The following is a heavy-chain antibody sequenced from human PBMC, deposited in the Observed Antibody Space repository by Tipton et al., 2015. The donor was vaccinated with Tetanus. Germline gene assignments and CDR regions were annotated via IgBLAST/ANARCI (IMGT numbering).Heavy chain of an antibody. CDR2: VYFKGDT. D-gene: IGHD3-10*01. CDR3: ARLLYGYWFDP. CDR1: GGSISDNKYY. Sequence: GLVKPSETLSLNCTVSGGSISDNKYYWGWIRQAPGKGLEWIASVYFKGDTYYSPTLKSRVTIAVDTSQNLFSVSLTSVTAADTAVYYCARLLYGYWFDPWGQGALVTVSS. J-gene: IGHJ5*02. V-gene: IGHV4-39*02.